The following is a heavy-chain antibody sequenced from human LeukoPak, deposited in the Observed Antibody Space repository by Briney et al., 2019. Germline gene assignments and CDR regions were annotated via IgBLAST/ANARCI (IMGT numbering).Heavy chain of an antibody. CDR1: GFTFGSHA. Sequence: GGSLRLSCAASGFTFGSHAMSWVRQAPGKGLEWVSAISGSGSSTYYADSVKGRFTISRDNSKNTLYLQMNSLRAEDTAVHYCVSGSSSDRGFDYWGQGTLVTVSS. J-gene: IGHJ4*02. CDR3: VSGSSSDRGFDY. V-gene: IGHV3-23*01. CDR2: ISGSGSST. D-gene: IGHD6-6*01.